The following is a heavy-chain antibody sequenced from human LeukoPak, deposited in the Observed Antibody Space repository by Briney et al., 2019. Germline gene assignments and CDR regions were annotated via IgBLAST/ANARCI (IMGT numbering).Heavy chain of an antibody. Sequence: GESLKISCKGSGYSFTSYWIAWVRQMPGKGLEWMGIIYPGDSDTRYSPSFQGQVTIPVDKSFSTAYLQWGSLKASDTAMYYCARVAGSHELDAFDIWGQGTMVTVSS. D-gene: IGHD1-26*01. CDR1: GYSFTSYW. V-gene: IGHV5-51*01. CDR2: IYPGDSDT. CDR3: ARVAGSHELDAFDI. J-gene: IGHJ3*02.